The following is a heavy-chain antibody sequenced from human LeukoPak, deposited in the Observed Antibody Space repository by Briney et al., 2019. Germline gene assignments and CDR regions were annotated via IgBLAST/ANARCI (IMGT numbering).Heavy chain of an antibody. CDR3: ARGYCGGDCYSGAFDI. J-gene: IGHJ3*02. CDR2: LKQDGSEK. D-gene: IGHD2-21*01. CDR1: GFTFSSYW. Sequence: GGSLRLSCAASGFTFSSYWMSWVRQAPGKGLEWVANLKQDGSEKYYVDSVKGRFTISRDNAKNSLYLQMNSLRAEDTAVYYCARGYCGGDCYSGAFDIWGQGTMVTVSS. V-gene: IGHV3-7*04.